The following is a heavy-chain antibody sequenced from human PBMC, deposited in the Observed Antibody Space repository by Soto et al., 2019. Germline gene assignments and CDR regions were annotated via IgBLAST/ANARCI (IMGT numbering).Heavy chain of an antibody. V-gene: IGHV4-38-2*01. Sequence: SETLSLTCAVSGYSISSGLYWGWIRQPPGKGLEWIGTIYRGGITYYNPSLKSRVTISIDTSKNHFSLRLSSVTATDTAVYFCVIGNPDCSDSRGQGTFGTVSP. CDR2: IYRGGIT. CDR3: VIGNPDCSDS. J-gene: IGHJ5*01. D-gene: IGHD1-1*01. CDR1: GYSISSGLY.